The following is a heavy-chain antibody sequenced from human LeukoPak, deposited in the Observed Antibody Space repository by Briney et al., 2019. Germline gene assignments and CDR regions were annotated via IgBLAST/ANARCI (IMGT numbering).Heavy chain of an antibody. CDR3: ASKRAGILVSGQMEY. CDR2: ITHSEGT. Sequence: SETLSLTCGVYGGSFSGYYWSWIRQPPGKGLEWIGEITHSEGTNYNPSLKGRVTISVDTSKNQFSLKLSSVTAADTAVYYCASKRAGILVSGQMEYWGQGTLVTVSS. J-gene: IGHJ4*02. D-gene: IGHD6-19*01. CDR1: GGSFSGYY. V-gene: IGHV4-34*01.